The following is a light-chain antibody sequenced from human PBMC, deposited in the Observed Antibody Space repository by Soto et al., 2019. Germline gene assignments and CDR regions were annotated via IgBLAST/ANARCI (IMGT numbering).Light chain of an antibody. Sequence: QLVLTQSPSASASLGASVTLTCTLSSGHSSYAIAWHQQQPEKGPRYLMKLNSDGSQIKGDGIPDRFSGSSSGAERYLTISSLQSEDEADYYCQTWGTGILVFGGGTKLTVL. CDR3: QTWGTGILV. CDR2: LNSDGSQ. V-gene: IGLV4-69*01. J-gene: IGLJ3*02. CDR1: SGHSSYA.